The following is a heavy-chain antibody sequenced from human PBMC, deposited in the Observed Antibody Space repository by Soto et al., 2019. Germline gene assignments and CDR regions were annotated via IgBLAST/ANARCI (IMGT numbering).Heavy chain of an antibody. CDR2: ISAYNGNT. V-gene: IGHV1-18*01. CDR3: ARDTGSGYSSGSLY. J-gene: IGHJ4*02. Sequence: QVQLVQSGAEVTKPGASVKVSCKASGYTFTSYGISWVRQAPGQGLEWMGWISAYNGNTNYAQKLQGRVTITTDRSTSTAYMELRSLRSDDTAVYYCARDTGSGYSSGSLYCGQGTLVTVSS. D-gene: IGHD6-19*01. CDR1: GYTFTSYG.